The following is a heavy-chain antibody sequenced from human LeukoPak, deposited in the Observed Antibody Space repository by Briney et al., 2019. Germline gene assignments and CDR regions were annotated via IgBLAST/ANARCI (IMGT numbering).Heavy chain of an antibody. Sequence: PGGSLRLSCAASGFTFSSSAMSWVRQAPGKGLEWVSSISSSSSYIYYADSVKGRFTISRDNAKNSLYLQMNSLRAEDTAVYYCAPTPLGYCSSTSCPWGQGTLVTVSS. CDR3: APTPLGYCSSTSCP. CDR1: GFTFSSSA. J-gene: IGHJ5*02. CDR2: ISSSSSYI. V-gene: IGHV3-21*01. D-gene: IGHD2-2*01.